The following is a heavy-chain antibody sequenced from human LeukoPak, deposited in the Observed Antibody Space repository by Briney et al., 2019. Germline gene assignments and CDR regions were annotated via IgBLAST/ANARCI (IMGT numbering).Heavy chain of an antibody. J-gene: IGHJ3*02. V-gene: IGHV3-21*01. Sequence: GGSLRLSCAASGFAVSSNHMNWVRQAPGKGLEWVSSISSSSSYIHYADSVKGRFTISRDNAKNSLYLQMNSLRAEDTAVYYCARDRGNFYAADAFDIWGQGTMVTVSS. CDR2: ISSSSSYI. CDR1: GFAVSSNH. CDR3: ARDRGNFYAADAFDI. D-gene: IGHD1-26*01.